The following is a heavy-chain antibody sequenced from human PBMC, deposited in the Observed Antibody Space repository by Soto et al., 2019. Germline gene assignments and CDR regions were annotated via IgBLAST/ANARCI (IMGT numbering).Heavy chain of an antibody. CDR3: ARQRPVGATIIDY. CDR1: GGSISSSSYY. V-gene: IGHV4-39*01. CDR2: IYYSGST. Sequence: SETLSLTCTVSGGSISSSSYYWGWIRQPPGKGLEWIGSIYYSGSTYYNPSLKSRVTISVDTSKNQFSLKLSSVTAADTAVYYCARQRPVGATIIDYWGQGTLVTVSS. D-gene: IGHD1-26*01. J-gene: IGHJ4*02.